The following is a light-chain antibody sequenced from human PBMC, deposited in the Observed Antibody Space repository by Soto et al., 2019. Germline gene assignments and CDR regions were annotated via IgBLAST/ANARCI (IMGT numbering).Light chain of an antibody. Sequence: DIQMTQSPSTLSASVGDRVTITCLASQSINNWLAWYQKKPGKAPNLLIYKAASLESGVPSRFSGSGSGKEFTITITSLQPDDFESYYCQQYYNLWTFGQGTKVEIK. CDR2: KAA. J-gene: IGKJ1*01. CDR1: QSINNW. CDR3: QQYYNLWT. V-gene: IGKV1-5*03.